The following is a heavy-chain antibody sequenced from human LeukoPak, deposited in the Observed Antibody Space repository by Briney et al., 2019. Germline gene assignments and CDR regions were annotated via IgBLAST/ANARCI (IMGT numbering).Heavy chain of an antibody. Sequence: ASVKVSCKASGYTFTGYYMHWVRQAPGQRLEWMGWINAGNGNTKYSQKFQGRVTITRDTSASTAYMELSSLRSEDTAVYYCARFITMMNAFDIWGQGTMVTVSS. D-gene: IGHD3-22*01. V-gene: IGHV1-3*01. CDR2: INAGNGNT. CDR1: GYTFTGYY. CDR3: ARFITMMNAFDI. J-gene: IGHJ3*02.